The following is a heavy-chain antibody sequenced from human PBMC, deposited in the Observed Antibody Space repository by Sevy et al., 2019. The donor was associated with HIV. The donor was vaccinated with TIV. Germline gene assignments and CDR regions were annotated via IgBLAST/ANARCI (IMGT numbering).Heavy chain of an antibody. CDR1: GFTFSGYG. Sequence: GGSLRLSCAASGFTFSGYGMHWVRQAPGKGLEWVAVIWYDGTNKCYTDSVKGRFTISRDNSKNTLYLQMNSLRAEDTAVYYCAREHIAVAGIGYYFDYWGQGTLVTVSS. CDR2: IWYDGTNK. J-gene: IGHJ4*02. D-gene: IGHD6-19*01. V-gene: IGHV3-33*01. CDR3: AREHIAVAGIGYYFDY.